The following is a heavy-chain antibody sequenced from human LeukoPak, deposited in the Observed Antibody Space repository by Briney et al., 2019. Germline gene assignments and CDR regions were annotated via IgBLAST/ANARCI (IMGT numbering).Heavy chain of an antibody. CDR3: ARDLLGSHTSYSSGAWDY. J-gene: IGHJ4*02. D-gene: IGHD3-9*01. Sequence: GSSVKVSCKASGGTFSNYAISWVRQAPGQGLEWMGGIVPIFDTADYAQKFQGRLTITADDSTSTAYMELSSLRAEDTAVYYCARDLLGSHTSYSSGAWDYWGQGTLVTVSS. V-gene: IGHV1-69*01. CDR2: IVPIFDTA. CDR1: GGTFSNYA.